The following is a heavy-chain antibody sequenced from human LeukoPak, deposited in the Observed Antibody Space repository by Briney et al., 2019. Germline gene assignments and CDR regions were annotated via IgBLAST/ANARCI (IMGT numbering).Heavy chain of an antibody. CDR3: ARTARLLVSSWYRYYYYYYMDV. D-gene: IGHD6-13*01. J-gene: IGHJ6*03. CDR1: GGSFSGYY. Sequence: SETLSLTCAVYGGSFSGYYWSWIRQPPGKGLEWIGEINHSGSTNYNPSLKSRVTISVDTSKNQFSLKLSSATAADTAVYYCARTARLLVSSWYRYYYYYYMDVWGKGTTVTVSS. V-gene: IGHV4-34*01. CDR2: INHSGST.